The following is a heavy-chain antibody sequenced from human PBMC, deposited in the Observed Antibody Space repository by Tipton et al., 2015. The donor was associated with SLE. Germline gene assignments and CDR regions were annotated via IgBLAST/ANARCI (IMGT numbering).Heavy chain of an antibody. CDR1: AYSISSVYY. CDR2: IYQSGST. CDR3: ARAPRGYSGYVIDAFDI. J-gene: IGHJ3*02. Sequence: TLSLTCTVSAYSISSVYYWGWIRQTPGKGLEWIGSIYQSGSTYYNPSLKSRVTISVDTSKNQFSLKLSSVTAADTAVYYCARAPRGYSGYVIDAFDIWGQGTMVTVSS. V-gene: IGHV4-38-2*02. D-gene: IGHD5-12*01.